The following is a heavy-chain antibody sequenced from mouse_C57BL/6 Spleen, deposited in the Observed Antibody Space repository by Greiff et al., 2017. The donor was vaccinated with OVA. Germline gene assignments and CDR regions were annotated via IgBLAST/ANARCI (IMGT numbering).Heavy chain of an antibody. D-gene: IGHD2-10*01. CDR1: GYTFTSYW. V-gene: IGHV1-50*01. CDR2: IDPSDSYT. CDR3: ARSGLLFMDY. Sequence: VQLQQPGAELVKPGASVKLSCKASGYTFTSYWMQWVKQRPGQGLEWIGEIDPSDSYTNYNQKFKGKATLTVDTSSSTAYMQLSSLTSEDSAVYYCARSGLLFMDYWGQGTSVTVSS. J-gene: IGHJ4*01.